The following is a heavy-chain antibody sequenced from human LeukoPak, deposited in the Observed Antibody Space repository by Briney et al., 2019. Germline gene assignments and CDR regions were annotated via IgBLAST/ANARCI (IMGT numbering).Heavy chain of an antibody. Sequence: ASVKASCKASGYTFTGYYIHWVRQAPGQGLEWMGWINPSSGGAKYAQNFQGRVIMTTDTSVGTAYMELSSLRSDDTAVYYCARSSPPTYYHFYYYMDVWGKGSTVTVSS. CDR3: ARSSPPTYYHFYYYMDV. V-gene: IGHV1-2*02. D-gene: IGHD6-13*01. J-gene: IGHJ6*03. CDR2: INPSSGGA. CDR1: GYTFTGYY.